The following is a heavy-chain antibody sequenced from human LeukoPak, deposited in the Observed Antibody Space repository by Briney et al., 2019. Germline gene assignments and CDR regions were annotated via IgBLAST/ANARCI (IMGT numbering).Heavy chain of an antibody. CDR1: GFNFSSYA. J-gene: IGHJ4*02. Sequence: GSLRLSCAASGFNFSSYAMSWVRQAPGKGVEWVSAISGSGGSTYYADSVKGRFTISRDNSKNTLYLQMNSLRAEDTAVYYCAKVFVQAVDYWGQGTLVTVSS. CDR2: ISGSGGST. D-gene: IGHD6-6*01. CDR3: AKVFVQAVDY. V-gene: IGHV3-23*01.